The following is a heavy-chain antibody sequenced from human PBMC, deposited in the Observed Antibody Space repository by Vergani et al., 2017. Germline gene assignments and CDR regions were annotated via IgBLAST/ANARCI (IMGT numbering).Heavy chain of an antibody. CDR1: GYTFSSYA. Sequence: VQLVESGGGVVQPGRSLRLSCAASGYTFSSYAMHWVRQAPGKGLEWVAVISYDGSNKYYADSVKGRFTISRDNSKNTLYLQMNSLRAEDTAVYYCAREYIVVVPAAKSGVVDWFDPWGQGTLVTVSS. CDR3: AREYIVVVPAAKSGVVDWFDP. V-gene: IGHV3-30-3*01. D-gene: IGHD2-2*01. CDR2: ISYDGSNK. J-gene: IGHJ5*02.